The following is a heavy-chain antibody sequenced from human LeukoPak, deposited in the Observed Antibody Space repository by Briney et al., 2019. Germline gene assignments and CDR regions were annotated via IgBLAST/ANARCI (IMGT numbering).Heavy chain of an antibody. Sequence: SVKVSCKASGGTFSSYAISWLRQAPGQGLEWMGRIIPIFGTANYAQKFQGRVTITTDESTSTAYMELSSLRSEDTAVYYCARESSGIVVVVAATYYFDYWGQGTLVTVSS. CDR1: GGTFSSYA. V-gene: IGHV1-69*05. CDR2: IIPIFGTA. CDR3: ARESSGIVVVVAATYYFDY. D-gene: IGHD2-15*01. J-gene: IGHJ4*02.